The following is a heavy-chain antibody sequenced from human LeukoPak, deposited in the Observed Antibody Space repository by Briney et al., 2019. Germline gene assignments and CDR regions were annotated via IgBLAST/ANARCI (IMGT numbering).Heavy chain of an antibody. CDR2: INHSGST. CDR3: ARGRPHYGSGSYYNY. Sequence: SETLSLTCAVYGGSFSGYFWSWIRQPPGKGLEWIGEINHSGSTNYNPSLKSRVTISLDTSKNQFSLKLSSVTAADTAVYYCARGRPHYGSGSYYNYWGQGTLFTVS. D-gene: IGHD3-10*01. CDR1: GGSFSGYF. V-gene: IGHV4-34*01. J-gene: IGHJ4*02.